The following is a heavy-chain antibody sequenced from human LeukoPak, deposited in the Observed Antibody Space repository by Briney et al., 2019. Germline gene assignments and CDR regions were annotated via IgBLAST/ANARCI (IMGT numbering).Heavy chain of an antibody. Sequence: SETLSLTRTVWGGSISSGSYHCSSIRQPAGKGLEWVGRIYTSGSTNYNPSLKSRVTISLDTSENHFSLKLSSVTAADTAVYYCARVTTGGYYNYWGQGTLVTVSS. V-gene: IGHV4-61*02. CDR1: GGSISSGSYH. CDR3: ARVTTGGYYNY. J-gene: IGHJ4*02. D-gene: IGHD3-22*01. CDR2: IYTSGST.